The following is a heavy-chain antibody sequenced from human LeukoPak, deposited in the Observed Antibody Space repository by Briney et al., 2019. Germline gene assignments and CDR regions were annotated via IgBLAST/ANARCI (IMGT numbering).Heavy chain of an antibody. CDR2: IPTSGGST. CDR3: AKDSSEGYYHSAY. J-gene: IGHJ4*02. D-gene: IGHD3-22*01. CDR1: GVTFSSYV. V-gene: IGHV3-23*01. Sequence: PGGSLRLSCAAPGVTFSSYVMSWVPPAPGKEREWVSAIPTSGGSTYYADSVKGRFTISRDNSKSTLYLQMNSLIAEVPGVYYCAKDSSEGYYHSAYWSQATLVTVPS.